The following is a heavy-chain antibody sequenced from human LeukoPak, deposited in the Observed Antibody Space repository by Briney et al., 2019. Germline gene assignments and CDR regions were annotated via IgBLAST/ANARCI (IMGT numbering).Heavy chain of an antibody. Sequence: GASVKVSCXASGYTFTSYAISWVRQAPGQGLEWMGRIIPIFGTANYAQKFQGRVTITTDESTSTAYMELSSLRSEDTAVYYCARVSYYDFWSSDYWGQGTLVTVSS. J-gene: IGHJ4*02. V-gene: IGHV1-69*05. D-gene: IGHD3-3*01. CDR3: ARVSYYDFWSSDY. CDR2: IIPIFGTA. CDR1: GYTFTSYA.